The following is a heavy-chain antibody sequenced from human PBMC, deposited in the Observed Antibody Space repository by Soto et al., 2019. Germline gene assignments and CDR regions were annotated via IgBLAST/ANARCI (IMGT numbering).Heavy chain of an antibody. CDR3: ARTLDYGHMDV. D-gene: IGHD3-16*01. J-gene: IGHJ6*03. CDR2: IFSVVRT. V-gene: IGHV4-59*02. CDR1: GASVRDQY. Sequence: SETLSLTCTVSGASVRDQYWTWIRQPPGKRLEFIGYIFSVVRTKYNPSLESRVTLSVDTSKNQFSLRLTSVAATDTAVYYCARTLDYGHMDVWGKGTTVTVSS.